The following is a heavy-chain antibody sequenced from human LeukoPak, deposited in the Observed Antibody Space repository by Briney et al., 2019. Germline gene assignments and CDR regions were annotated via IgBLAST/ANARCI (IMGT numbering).Heavy chain of an antibody. V-gene: IGHV4-34*01. Sequence: KASETLSLTCAVYGGSFSGYYWSWIRQPPGKGLEWIGEINHSGSTNYNPSLKSRVTISVDTSKNQFSLKLSSVTAADTAVYYCARERGDNWNVGPWGQETLVTVSS. J-gene: IGHJ5*02. CDR1: GGSFSGYY. CDR2: INHSGST. CDR3: ARERGDNWNVGP. D-gene: IGHD1-20*01.